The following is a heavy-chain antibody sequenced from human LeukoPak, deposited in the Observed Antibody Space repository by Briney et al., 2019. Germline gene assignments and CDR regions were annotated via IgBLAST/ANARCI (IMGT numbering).Heavy chain of an antibody. CDR2: ISYDGSNK. CDR1: GFTFSSYG. V-gene: IGHV3-30*18. D-gene: IGHD3-10*01. Sequence: GGSLRLSCAASGFTFSSYGMHWVRQAPGKGLEWVAVISYDGSNKYYADSVKGRFTISRDNYKNTVYMKMNSQRAEDTAVYYCAKPITRTDYYGMDVWGQGTTVTVSS. J-gene: IGHJ6*02. CDR3: AKPITRTDYYGMDV.